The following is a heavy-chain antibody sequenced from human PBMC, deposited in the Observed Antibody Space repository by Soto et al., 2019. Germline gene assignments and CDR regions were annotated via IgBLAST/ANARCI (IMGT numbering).Heavy chain of an antibody. CDR2: IYWDDDK. CDR1: GFSVSTSGVG. CDR3: AHKGGRGAGMDV. V-gene: IGHV2-5*02. D-gene: IGHD2-15*01. Sequence: QITLKESGPTLVNPTQTLTLTCTFSGFSVSTSGVGVAWIRQPPGKALEWLALIYWDDDKRYSPFLQSRVTITKDPSKNQVLLTMTNMDPVDTATYYCAHKGGRGAGMDVWGQGTTVTVSS. J-gene: IGHJ6*02.